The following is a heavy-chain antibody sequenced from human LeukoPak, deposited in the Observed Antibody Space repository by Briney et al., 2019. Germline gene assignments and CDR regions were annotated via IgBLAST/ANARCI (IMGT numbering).Heavy chain of an antibody. CDR3: ARSLSTAGIDY. J-gene: IGHJ4*02. V-gene: IGHV4-38-2*02. CDR1: GYSISTGRY. D-gene: IGHD2-2*01. CDR2: IHHTGST. Sequence: SETLSLTCTVSGYSISTGRYWGWIRQPPGKGLEWIGSIHHTGSTYYNPSLKSRVTISVDTSKNQFSLKLRSVTAADTAAYYCARSLSTAGIDYWGQGTLVTVSS.